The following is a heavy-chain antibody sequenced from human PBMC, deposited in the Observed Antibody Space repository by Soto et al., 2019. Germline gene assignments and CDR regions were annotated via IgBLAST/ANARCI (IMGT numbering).Heavy chain of an antibody. J-gene: IGHJ3*01. V-gene: IGHV4-39*02. Sequence: SETLSLTCTVSGGSISSGGYYWSWIRQHPGKGLEWIGEIDYSGSTTYNPSLKSRVTISVDTSKRDISLKLTSVTAADTAVYYCAGETSDYDFLTAPTTFDFWGQGTMVTVSS. CDR2: IDYSGST. CDR1: GGSISSGGYY. CDR3: AGETSDYDFLTAPTTFDF. D-gene: IGHD3-9*01.